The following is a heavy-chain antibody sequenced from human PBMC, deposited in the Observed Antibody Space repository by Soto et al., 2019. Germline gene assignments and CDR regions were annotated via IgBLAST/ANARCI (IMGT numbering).Heavy chain of an antibody. CDR2: IYYSVST. CDR3: ARQWGTDAFDI. V-gene: IGHV4-59*08. J-gene: IGHJ3*02. D-gene: IGHD1-1*01. CDR1: GASISSHY. Sequence: SETLSLTCTVSGASISSHYWSWIRQPPGKQLEWIGYIYYSVSTNSNPSFKSRVTISADTSKNQFSLKLSSVTAADTAVYYCARQWGTDAFDIWGQGTMVTVSS.